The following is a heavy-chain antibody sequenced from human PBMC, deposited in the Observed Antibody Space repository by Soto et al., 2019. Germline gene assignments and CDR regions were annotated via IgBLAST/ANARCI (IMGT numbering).Heavy chain of an antibody. CDR2: ISAYNGNT. V-gene: IGHV1-18*01. Sequence: GASVKASCKASGYTFTSYGISWVRQAPGQGLEWMGWISAYNGNTNYAQKLQGRVTMTTDTSTSTAYMELRSLRSDDTAVYYCAMANYYDSSGYEEPDDAFDIWGQGTMVTVSS. CDR3: AMANYYDSSGYEEPDDAFDI. J-gene: IGHJ3*02. D-gene: IGHD3-22*01. CDR1: GYTFTSYG.